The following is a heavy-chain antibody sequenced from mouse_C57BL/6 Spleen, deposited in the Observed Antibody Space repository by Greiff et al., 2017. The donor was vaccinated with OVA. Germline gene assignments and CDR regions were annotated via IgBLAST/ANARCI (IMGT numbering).Heavy chain of an antibody. J-gene: IGHJ1*03. Sequence: DVQLQESGPGLVKPSQSLSLTCSVTGYSITSGYYWNWIRQFPGNKLEWMGYISYDGSNNYNPSLKNRISITRDTSKNQFFLKLNSVTTEDTATYYCARDPYYYGSRGYWYFDVWGTGTTVTVSS. CDR1: GYSITSGYY. V-gene: IGHV3-6*01. CDR2: ISYDGSN. CDR3: ARDPYYYGSRGYWYFDV. D-gene: IGHD1-1*01.